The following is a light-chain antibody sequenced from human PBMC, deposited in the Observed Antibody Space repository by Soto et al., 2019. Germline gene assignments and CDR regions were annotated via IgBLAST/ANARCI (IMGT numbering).Light chain of an antibody. CDR3: CSYAPSRTLL. J-gene: IGLJ2*01. V-gene: IGLV2-23*01. CDR1: SSVVETYNL. Sequence: QSVLAQPASVSGSPGESITISCTGTSSVVETYNLVTWYQQHPGRVPKLILYEGNKRASGVSSRFSASKSGNTASLTISGLQAEDEADYFCCSYAPSRTLLFGGGTKVTV. CDR2: EGN.